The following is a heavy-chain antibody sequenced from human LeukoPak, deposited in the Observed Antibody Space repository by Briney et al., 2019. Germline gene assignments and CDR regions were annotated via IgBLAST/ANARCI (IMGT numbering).Heavy chain of an antibody. D-gene: IGHD2-15*01. Sequence: GGSLRLSCAASGFTFSSDSMNWVRQAPGKGLEWVSSISSSSSYIYYADSVKGRFTISRDNAKNSLYLQMNSLRAEDTAVYYCARDGYCSGGSCYPAGGGYYGMDVWGQGTTVTVSS. V-gene: IGHV3-21*01. CDR1: GFTFSSDS. CDR3: ARDGYCSGGSCYPAGGGYYGMDV. J-gene: IGHJ6*02. CDR2: ISSSSSYI.